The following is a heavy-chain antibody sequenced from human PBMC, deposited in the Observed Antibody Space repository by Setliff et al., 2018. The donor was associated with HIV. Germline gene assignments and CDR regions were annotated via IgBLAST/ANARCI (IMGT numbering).Heavy chain of an antibody. CDR2: ISSSSNYI. D-gene: IGHD2-21*01. J-gene: IGHJ4*02. CDR1: RFTFSIYR. V-gene: IGHV3-21*01. CDR3: AREGGAFAFAYVDN. Sequence: GGSLRLSCAASRFTFSIYRMNWVRQAPGKGLEWVASISSSSNYIFYANSVKGRFTISRDNAKNSRFLQMNSLKAEDTAVYYCAREGGAFAFAYVDNWGQGTLVTVS.